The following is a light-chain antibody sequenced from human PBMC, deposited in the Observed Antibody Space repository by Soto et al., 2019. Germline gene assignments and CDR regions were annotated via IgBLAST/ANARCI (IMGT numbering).Light chain of an antibody. CDR1: QSIISH. CDR3: QHRPNWPLT. J-gene: IGKJ4*01. CDR2: DAS. V-gene: IGKV3-11*01. Sequence: EIVLTQSPATLSLSPGERATLSCRASQSIISHLVWYQQNLGQAPRLLIYDASNRATGIPARFSGSGSGTDFTLTISSLEPEDFAVYYCQHRPNWPLTFGGGTRVEMK.